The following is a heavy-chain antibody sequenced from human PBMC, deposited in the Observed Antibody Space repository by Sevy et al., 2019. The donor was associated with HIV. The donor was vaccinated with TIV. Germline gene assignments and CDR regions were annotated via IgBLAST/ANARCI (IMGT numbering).Heavy chain of an antibody. Sequence: GGSLRLSCAASGFTFRSYSMNWVRQAPGRGLEWVSSITSSSSFIFYADSGKGRFTISRDNAKNSLFLQMNSLRAEDTAVYYCARPTSGLSEYEPLDNARFYGMDVWGQGTTVTVSS. J-gene: IGHJ6*02. CDR3: ARPTSGLSEYEPLDNARFYGMDV. V-gene: IGHV3-21*01. D-gene: IGHD1-20*01. CDR2: ITSSSSFI. CDR1: GFTFRSYS.